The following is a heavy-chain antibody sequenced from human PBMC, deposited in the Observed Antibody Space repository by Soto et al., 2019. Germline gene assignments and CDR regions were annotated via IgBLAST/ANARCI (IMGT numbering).Heavy chain of an antibody. CDR2: ISGSGGRT. Sequence: EVQLLESGGGLVQPGGSLRLSCAASGFTFTYYAMAWVRQAPGKGLEWDSVISGSGGRTYYADSVKGRFIISRDNSNNTLYLQMNNLRAEDTAVYYCAKGFDYIWGTYRYFDYWGQGSLVTVSS. V-gene: IGHV3-23*01. CDR3: AKGFDYIWGTYRYFDY. CDR1: GFTFTYYA. J-gene: IGHJ4*02. D-gene: IGHD3-16*01.